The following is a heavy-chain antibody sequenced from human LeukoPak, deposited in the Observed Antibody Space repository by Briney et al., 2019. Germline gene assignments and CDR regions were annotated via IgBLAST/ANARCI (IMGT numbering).Heavy chain of an antibody. J-gene: IGHJ3*02. Sequence: ASVKVSCKASGYTFTSYYMHWVRQAPGQGLEWMGIINPSGGSTSYAQKFQGRVTMTRDMSTSTVYMELSSLRSEDTAVYYCARDSYYYDSSGYSRGDAFDIWGQGTMVTVSS. CDR2: INPSGGST. CDR3: ARDSYYYDSSGYSRGDAFDI. CDR1: GYTFTSYY. D-gene: IGHD3-22*01. V-gene: IGHV1-46*01.